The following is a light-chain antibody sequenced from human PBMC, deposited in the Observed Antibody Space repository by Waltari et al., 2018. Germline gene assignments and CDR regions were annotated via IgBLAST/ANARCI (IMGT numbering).Light chain of an antibody. V-gene: IGLV4-69*01. CDR1: HSTNA. J-gene: IGLJ3*02. Sequence: HSTNAVAWHQQQPEKGPRFLMKVNSDGSHSKGDGIPDRFSGSSSGAERYLTISSLQSEDEADYYCQAWGTGIQGVFGGGTKLTVL. CDR3: QAWGTGIQGV. CDR2: VNSDGSH.